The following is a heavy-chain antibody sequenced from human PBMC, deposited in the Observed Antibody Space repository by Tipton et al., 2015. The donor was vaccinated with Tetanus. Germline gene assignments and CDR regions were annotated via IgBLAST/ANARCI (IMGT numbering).Heavy chain of an antibody. CDR2: ISGGGDRF. CDR1: GMTLSYFS. J-gene: IGHJ4*02. D-gene: IGHD2-2*01. V-gene: IGHV3-23*01. Sequence: SLRLSCAASGMTLSYFSMSWVRQAPGEGLEWVSGISGGGDRFFYAYSVKGRFTISRDNAKNSLHLQMNILSAEDTAVYYCVRELISRTVVFINGFDQWGQGTLVTVSS. CDR3: VRELISRTVVFINGFDQ.